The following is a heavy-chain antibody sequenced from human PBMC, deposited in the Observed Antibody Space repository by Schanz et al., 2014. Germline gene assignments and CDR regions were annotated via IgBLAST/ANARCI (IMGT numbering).Heavy chain of an antibody. J-gene: IGHJ4*02. Sequence: QLQLAESGGGVIQPGASLRLSCAASGLPFSRHTMHWVRQSPSKGLEWVALISSDGINTYYADSVKGRFTISRDNYENTLYLQMNSLRAEDTAVYYCAKEKGDCSSTSCSYYFDYWGQGTLVTVSS. V-gene: IGHV3-30*04. CDR3: AKEKGDCSSTSCSYYFDY. CDR1: GLPFSRHT. D-gene: IGHD2-2*01. CDR2: ISSDGINT.